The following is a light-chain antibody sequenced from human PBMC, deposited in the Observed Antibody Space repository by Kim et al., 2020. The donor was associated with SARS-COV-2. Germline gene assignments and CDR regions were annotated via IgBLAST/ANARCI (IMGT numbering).Light chain of an antibody. CDR3: SSYTSSSTGV. CDR2: DVR. J-gene: IGLJ2*01. V-gene: IGLV2-14*04. Sequence: QSLTSSCTGTSSGVGGYNYVSWYQQHPGKARKLRIYDVRKRPSGVANRFCGAKSGNTASLTISGLQAEDEADYYCSSYTSSSTGVFGGGTQLTVL. CDR1: SSGVGGYNY.